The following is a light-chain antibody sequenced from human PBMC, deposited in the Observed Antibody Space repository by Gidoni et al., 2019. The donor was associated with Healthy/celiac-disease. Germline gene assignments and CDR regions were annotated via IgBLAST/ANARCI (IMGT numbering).Light chain of an antibody. V-gene: IGKV3-20*01. CDR3: QQYGSSPIT. CDR1: QSVSSSY. CDR2: GAS. Sequence: EIVLTQSPGTLSLSPGERATLSCRASQSVSSSYLAWYQQKPGQAPRLLIYGASSRATGIPDRFSASGSGTDFTLTISRLEPEDFAVYYCQQYGSSPITFXQXTRLEIK. J-gene: IGKJ5*01.